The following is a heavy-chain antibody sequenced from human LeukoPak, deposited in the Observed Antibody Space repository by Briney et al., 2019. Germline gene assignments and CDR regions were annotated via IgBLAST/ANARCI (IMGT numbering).Heavy chain of an antibody. D-gene: IGHD5-24*01. CDR3: ARQGYRGDY. CDR2: INHSGST. J-gene: IGHJ4*02. CDR1: GGSFSGYY. Sequence: SETLSLTCAVYGGSFSGYYWSWIRQPPGKGLEWIGEINHSGSTNYNPSLKSRVTISVDTSKNQFSLKLSSVTAADTAVYYCARQGYRGDYWGQGTLVTVSS. V-gene: IGHV4-34*01.